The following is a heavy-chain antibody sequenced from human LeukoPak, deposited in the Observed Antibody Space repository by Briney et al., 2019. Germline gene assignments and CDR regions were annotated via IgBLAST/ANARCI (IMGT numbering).Heavy chain of an antibody. CDR1: GFSFSQYA. V-gene: IGHV3-30-3*01. J-gene: IGHJ4*02. CDR2: MSYDGSNE. CDR3: ARAVGPFDY. Sequence: GGSLRLSCTASGFSFSQYAMHWVRQAPGKGLEWVAVMSYDGSNEFYADSVKGRFTISRDNSRNTLYLQINSLRAEDTAVYYCARAVGPFDYWGQGTLVTVSS.